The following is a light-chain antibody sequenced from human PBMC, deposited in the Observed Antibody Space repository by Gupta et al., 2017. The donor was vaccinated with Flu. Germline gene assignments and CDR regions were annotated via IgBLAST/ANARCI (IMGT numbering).Light chain of an antibody. Sequence: YVSWYQQHPGQAPKLMIYEVNKRPSGISDRFSGSKSGKMATLTICGLQVEDEADYYCHSTNAGTTPWVFGGGTKLTVL. J-gene: IGLJ2*01. V-gene: IGLV2-11*01. CDR3: HSTNAGTTPWV. CDR2: EVN. CDR1: Y.